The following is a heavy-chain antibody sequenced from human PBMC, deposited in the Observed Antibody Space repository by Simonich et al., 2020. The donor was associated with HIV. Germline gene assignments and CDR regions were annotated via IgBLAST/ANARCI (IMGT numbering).Heavy chain of an antibody. V-gene: IGHV3-23*04. D-gene: IGHD3-3*01. CDR1: GLTFSNYA. Sequence: VQLVESGGGVVEPGRSLRLSCAASGLTFSNYAMSCVRQAPGSGLERDSSSKVTTKYYRNPGKGRGTKSRENSKNTLKLQMNSRRAEDTAVYYCAKGGPMTVFGMIIVSAFDIWGQGTMITVSS. CDR2: SSKVTTK. CDR3: AKGGPMTVFGMIIVSAFDI. J-gene: IGHJ3*02.